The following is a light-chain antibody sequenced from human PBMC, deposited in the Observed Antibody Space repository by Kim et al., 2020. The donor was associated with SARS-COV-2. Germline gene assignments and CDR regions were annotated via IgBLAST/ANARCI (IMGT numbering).Light chain of an antibody. Sequence: SPGEKATLSRRTNQDVCSHCLARYQEKPGQAPKLLMYSGSNRATGIPDRFSGSGAGTDFTLTISRLEPEDFAGYYCQEYGMTPPYTFGRGTKLEI. CDR3: QEYGMTPPYT. CDR1: QDVCSHC. J-gene: IGKJ2*01. CDR2: SGS. V-gene: IGKV3-20*01.